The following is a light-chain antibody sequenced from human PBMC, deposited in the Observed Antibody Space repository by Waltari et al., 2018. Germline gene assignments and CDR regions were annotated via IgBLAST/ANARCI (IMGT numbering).Light chain of an antibody. Sequence: QSALTQPATVSASPGQSITISCKGTSSAIGSYNLVSWYQQHPGKAPKVMIYDVTKRPSGVSNRFSGSKSGYTASLTVSGLQAEDESDYYCCSYAGDSLWVFGGGTKLTVL. J-gene: IGLJ3*02. CDR2: DVT. CDR3: CSYAGDSLWV. CDR1: SSAIGSYNL. V-gene: IGLV2-23*02.